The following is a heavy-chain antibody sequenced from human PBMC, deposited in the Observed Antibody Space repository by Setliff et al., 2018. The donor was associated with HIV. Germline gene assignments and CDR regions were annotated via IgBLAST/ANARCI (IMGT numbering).Heavy chain of an antibody. Sequence: SETLSLTCTVSGGSISSYYWSWIRQPPGKGLEWIGYIYTSGITDYNPSLKSRVTISGDTSKNQFSLKLSSVTAADAAVYYCARDRRGYYYGSGSCYMDVWGTGTTVTVSS. CDR2: IYTSGIT. J-gene: IGHJ6*03. CDR3: ARDRRGYYYGSGSCYMDV. CDR1: GGSISSYY. D-gene: IGHD3-10*01. V-gene: IGHV4-4*08.